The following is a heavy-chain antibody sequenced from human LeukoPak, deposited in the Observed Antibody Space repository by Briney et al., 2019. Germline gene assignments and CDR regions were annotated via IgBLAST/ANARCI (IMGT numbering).Heavy chain of an antibody. J-gene: IGHJ4*02. Sequence: SETLSLTCTVSGGSISSTTYYWGWIRQPPGKGLEWIGSIYYSGRTYYNPSLKSRVTISVDTSKNQFSLMLSSVTAAEAAVYYCAKNYENSVYQYHIDYWGQGILVTVSS. CDR2: IYYSGRT. V-gene: IGHV4-39*01. CDR3: AKNYENSVYQYHIDY. CDR1: GGSISSTTYY. D-gene: IGHD3-22*01.